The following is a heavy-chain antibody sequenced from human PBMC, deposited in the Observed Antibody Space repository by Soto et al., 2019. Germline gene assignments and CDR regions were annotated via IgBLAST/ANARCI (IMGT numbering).Heavy chain of an antibody. V-gene: IGHV3-30-3*01. D-gene: IGHD2-15*01. J-gene: IGHJ6*02. Sequence: QVQLVESGGGVVQPGRSLRLSCAASGFTFRNYAMHWVRQAPGKGLECVAVISYDGGNKFYRDYVKGRFTISRDNSKNTLYLQINSLRYEDTAVYYCARGDRKDIAVVIGVRPGEYGVDVWGQGTTVTVSS. CDR1: GFTFRNYA. CDR3: ARGDRKDIAVVIGVRPGEYGVDV. CDR2: ISYDGGNK.